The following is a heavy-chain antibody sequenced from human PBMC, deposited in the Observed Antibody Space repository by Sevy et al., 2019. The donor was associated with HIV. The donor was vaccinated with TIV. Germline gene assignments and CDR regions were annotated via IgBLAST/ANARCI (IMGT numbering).Heavy chain of an antibody. J-gene: IGHJ5*01. Sequence: SETLSLTCTVSGGSISSYYWSWIRQPPGKGLEWVGYIYYSGSTNYNPSLKTRVTISVDASKNLFSLKLSSVTAADTAVYYCVRDESWRELSPHWFDSWGQGTQVTVSS. CDR2: IYYSGST. D-gene: IGHD3-16*02. CDR3: VRDESWRELSPHWFDS. CDR1: GGSISSYY. V-gene: IGHV4-59*13.